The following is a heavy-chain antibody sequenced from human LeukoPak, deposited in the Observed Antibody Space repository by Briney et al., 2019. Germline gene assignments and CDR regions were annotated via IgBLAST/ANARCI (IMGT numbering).Heavy chain of an antibody. CDR3: ARDSRRGQIAAADGFDP. V-gene: IGHV3-48*01. J-gene: IGHJ5*02. Sequence: GGSLRLSCAASGFTFSSYSMNWVRQAPGKGLEWVSYISSRSSTIYYADSVKGRFTISRDNAKKSLYLQMNSLRAEDTAVYYCARDSRRGQIAAADGFDPWGQGTPVTVSS. D-gene: IGHD6-13*01. CDR2: ISSRSSTI. CDR1: GFTFSSYS.